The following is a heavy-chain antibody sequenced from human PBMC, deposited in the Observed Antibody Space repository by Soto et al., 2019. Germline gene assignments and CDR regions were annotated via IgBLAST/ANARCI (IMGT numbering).Heavy chain of an antibody. CDR2: IRGFSPYT. J-gene: IGHJ6*02. CDR1: GFTFRTYT. V-gene: IGHV3-21*01. D-gene: IGHD3-10*01. Sequence: EVQLVEAGGGLVKPGGSLRLSCISSGFTFRTYTMNWVRQAPGKGLEWVSGIRGFSPYTFYAESVKGRFTISRDNAKNSLYLQMKSLRAEDTAVYYCERDRGYDAHDYYYNAMDVWGQVTTVTVSS. CDR3: ERDRGYDAHDYYYNAMDV.